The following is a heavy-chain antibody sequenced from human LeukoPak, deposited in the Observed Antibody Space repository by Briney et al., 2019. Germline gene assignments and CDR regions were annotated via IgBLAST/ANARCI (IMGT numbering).Heavy chain of an antibody. D-gene: IGHD6-6*01. CDR3: VRAAPFDY. J-gene: IGHJ4*02. V-gene: IGHV3-74*01. CDR2: INSDGTST. Sequence: PGGSLRLFCAASGFTFTSYWMHWVRQAPGKGLVWVSRINSDGTSTAYADSVKGRFTISRDNAKNMLYLQMNSPRVDDAAVYYCVRAAPFDYWGQGTLVAVSS. CDR1: GFTFTSYW.